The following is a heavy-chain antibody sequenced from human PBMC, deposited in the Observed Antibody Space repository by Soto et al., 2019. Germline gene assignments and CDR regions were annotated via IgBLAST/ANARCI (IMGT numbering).Heavy chain of an antibody. CDR1: SRWW. CDR3: ARDATTVDV. J-gene: IGHJ6*02. CDR2: ISSSSSYI. V-gene: IGHV3-21*01. Sequence: SRWWMNRFSQAPGKGLEWVSSISSSSSYIYYADSVKGRFTISRDNAKNSLYLQMNSLRAEDKAVYYCARDATTVDVWGQRTTVTVSS.